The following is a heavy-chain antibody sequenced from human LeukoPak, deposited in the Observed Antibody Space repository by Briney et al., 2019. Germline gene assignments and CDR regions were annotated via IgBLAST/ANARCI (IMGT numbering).Heavy chain of an antibody. D-gene: IGHD4-17*01. Sequence: SVKVSCKTSGGTFNNSAISWVRQAPGQGLEWLGGIMPLFGTAGYAQKFQGRVTITKDESTRTVYLELTSLTSDDTAVYYCARDVHGDYGSGWFDPWGQGTHVSVSS. CDR2: IMPLFGTA. J-gene: IGHJ5*02. CDR1: GGTFNNSA. CDR3: ARDVHGDYGSGWFDP. V-gene: IGHV1-69*05.